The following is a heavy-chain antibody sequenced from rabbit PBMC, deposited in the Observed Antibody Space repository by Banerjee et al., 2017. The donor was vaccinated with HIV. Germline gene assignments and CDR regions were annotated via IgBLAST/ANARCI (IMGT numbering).Heavy chain of an antibody. CDR3: ARDLAGVIGWNFNL. CDR1: GFSFSSGYD. CDR2: IYAGGSGST. V-gene: IGHV1S45*01. J-gene: IGHJ4*01. Sequence: QEQLKESGGGLVQPGGSLTLTCTASGFSFSSGYDMCWVRQAPGKGLEWIGCIYAGGSGSTWYASWAKGRFTISKTSSTTVTLQMTSLTAADTATYFCARDLAGVIGWNFNLWGQGTLVTVS. D-gene: IGHD4-1*01.